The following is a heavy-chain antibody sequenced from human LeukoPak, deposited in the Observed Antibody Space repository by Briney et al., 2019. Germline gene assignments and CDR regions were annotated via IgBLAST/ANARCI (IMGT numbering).Heavy chain of an antibody. V-gene: IGHV3-11*01. J-gene: IGHJ4*02. CDR2: ISSSGSTI. Sequence: GGSLRLSCAASGFTFSDYYMSWIRQAPGKGLEWVSYISSSGSTIYYADSVKGRFTISRDNAKNSLYLQMNSLRAEDTAVYYCARDISYYGFWSGYYNPYYFDYWGQGTLVTVSS. D-gene: IGHD3-3*01. CDR1: GFTFSDYY. CDR3: ARDISYYGFWSGYYNPYYFDY.